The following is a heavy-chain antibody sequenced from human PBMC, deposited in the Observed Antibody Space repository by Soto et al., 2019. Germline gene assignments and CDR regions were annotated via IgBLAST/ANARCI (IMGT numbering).Heavy chain of an antibody. Sequence: EVQLVDSGGGLVQPGGSLRLSCAASGFIFSNYVMSWVRQAPGKGLEWVSSISDSGGTSYYADSVKGRFTISRDNSKNTLYLQINSLRAEDTAIYYCAKRPRALLTFDYWGQGTLGTFAS. CDR1: GFIFSNYV. CDR2: ISDSGGTS. J-gene: IGHJ4*02. CDR3: AKRPRALLTFDY. D-gene: IGHD1-26*01. V-gene: IGHV3-23*04.